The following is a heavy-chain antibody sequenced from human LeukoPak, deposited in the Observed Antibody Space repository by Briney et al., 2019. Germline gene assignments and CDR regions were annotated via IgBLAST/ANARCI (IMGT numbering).Heavy chain of an antibody. CDR3: ARITGGIYCSSTSCSKISGDFDY. J-gene: IGHJ4*02. CDR1: GYTFTSYY. V-gene: IGHV1-46*01. CDR2: INPSGGST. D-gene: IGHD2-2*01. Sequence: ASVKLSCKASGYTFTSYYMHWVRQAPGQGLEWMGIINPSGGSTSYAQKFQGRVTMTRDTSTSTVYMELSSLRSEDTAVYYCARITGGIYCSSTSCSKISGDFDYWGRGTLVTVSS.